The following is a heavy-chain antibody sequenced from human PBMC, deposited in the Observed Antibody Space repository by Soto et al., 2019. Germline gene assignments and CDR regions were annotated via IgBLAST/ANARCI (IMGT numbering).Heavy chain of an antibody. CDR2: IIPLTETP. CDR3: ATGTRNSWTCDF. CDR1: GGTFSDYA. V-gene: IGHV1-69*01. Sequence: QVQVVQSGAEVQKPGSSVKVSCKASGGTFSDYAISWVRQAPGHGLEWVGGIIPLTETPVYAQTVQRRLTITAHEVTSAAYMELSSLRSDDTAVYFCATGTRNSWTCDFWGQGTLVTVSS. D-gene: IGHD1-1*01. J-gene: IGHJ4*02.